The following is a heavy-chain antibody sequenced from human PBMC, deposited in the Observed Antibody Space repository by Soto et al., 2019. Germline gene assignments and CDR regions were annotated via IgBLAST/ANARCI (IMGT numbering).Heavy chain of an antibody. D-gene: IGHD2-15*01. CDR3: ARNPREVVAATVGYFQH. CDR2: IYYSGST. V-gene: IGHV4-31*03. CDR1: GGSISSGGYY. J-gene: IGHJ1*01. Sequence: SETLSLTCTVSGGSISSGGYYWSWIRQHPGKGLEWIGYIYYSGSTYYNPSLKSRVTISVDTSKNQFSLKLSSVTAADTAVYYCARNPREVVAATVGYFQHWGQGTLVTVSS.